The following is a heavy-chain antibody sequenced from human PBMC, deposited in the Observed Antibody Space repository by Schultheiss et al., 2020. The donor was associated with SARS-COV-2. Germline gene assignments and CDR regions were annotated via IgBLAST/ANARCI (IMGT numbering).Heavy chain of an antibody. D-gene: IGHD1-1*01. J-gene: IGHJ4*02. Sequence: GGSLRLSCAASGLTVSTNYMNWVRQAPGKGLEWVSVIYSGGSTYYADSVKGRFTIFRDNSKSTLYLQMNSLRAEDTAVYYCARVRKVWASNNWSYYFDYWGQGTLVTVSS. V-gene: IGHV3-53*01. CDR3: ARVRKVWASNNWSYYFDY. CDR1: GLTVSTNY. CDR2: IYSGGST.